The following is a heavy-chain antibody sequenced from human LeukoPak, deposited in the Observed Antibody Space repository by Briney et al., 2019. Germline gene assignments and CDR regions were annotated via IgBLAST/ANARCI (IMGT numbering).Heavy chain of an antibody. J-gene: IGHJ4*02. CDR3: ARTLIAAAPFDY. D-gene: IGHD6-13*01. Sequence: XXMGWINPNSGGTNYAQKFQGRVTMTRDTSISTAYMELSRLRSDDTAVYYCARTLIAAAPFDYWGQGTLVTVSS. V-gene: IGHV1-2*02. CDR2: INPNSGGT.